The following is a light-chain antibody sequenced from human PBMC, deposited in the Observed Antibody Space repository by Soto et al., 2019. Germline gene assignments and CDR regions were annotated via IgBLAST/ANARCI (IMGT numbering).Light chain of an antibody. CDR2: DNN. CDR3: ATWDSSLNGVI. V-gene: IGLV1-51*01. J-gene: IGLJ2*01. CDR1: TSNIGSDY. Sequence: QSVLTQPPSVSAAPGQKVSISCSGSTSNIGSDYVSWYQHLPGTAPRLLIYDNNKRPSGIPDRFSGSKSGTSATLGITGLQTGDEADYYCATWDSSLNGVIFGGGTKVTVL.